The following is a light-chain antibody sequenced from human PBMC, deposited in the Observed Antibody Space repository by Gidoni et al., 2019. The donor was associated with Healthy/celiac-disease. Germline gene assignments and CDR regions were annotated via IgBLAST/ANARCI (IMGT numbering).Light chain of an antibody. J-gene: IGKJ1*01. CDR3: QQYYSYPWT. CDR1: QGISSY. Sequence: AIRMTQSPSSFSASTGDRVTITCRASQGISSYFAWYQQKPGKAPKLLIYAASTLQSGVPSRFSGSGSGTDFTLTSSCLQSEDFATYYCQQYYSYPWTFGQXTKVEIK. CDR2: AAS. V-gene: IGKV1-8*01.